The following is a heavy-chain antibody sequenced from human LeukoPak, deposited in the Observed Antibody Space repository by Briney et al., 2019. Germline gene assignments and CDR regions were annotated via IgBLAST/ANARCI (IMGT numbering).Heavy chain of an antibody. V-gene: IGHV4-39*02. D-gene: IGHD1-26*01. J-gene: IGHJ4*02. CDR1: GGSISSSSYY. CDR2: IYYSGNT. Sequence: SETLSLTCTVSGGSISSSSYYWGWIRQPPGKGLEWIGNIYYSGNTYYNPSLKSRVTISVDTSKNQFSLKLSSVTAADTAVYYCARDSLGAGTVGATSGYWGQGTLVTVSS. CDR3: ARDSLGAGTVGATSGY.